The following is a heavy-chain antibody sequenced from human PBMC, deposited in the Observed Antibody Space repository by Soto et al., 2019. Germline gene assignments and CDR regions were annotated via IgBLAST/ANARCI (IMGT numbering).Heavy chain of an antibody. CDR3: AGGFEVEVAGTGGDY. V-gene: IGHV3-53*02. D-gene: IGHD6-19*01. CDR2: IYSGGST. J-gene: IGHJ4*02. CDR1: GFTVSSNY. Sequence: EVQLVETGGGLIQPGGSLRLSCAASGFTVSSNYMSWVRQAPGKGLEWVSVIYSGGSTYYADSVKGRFTISRDNSKNTRNLQMTSLKAEDTAVYYCAGGFEVEVAGTGGDYWGQGTLVTVSS.